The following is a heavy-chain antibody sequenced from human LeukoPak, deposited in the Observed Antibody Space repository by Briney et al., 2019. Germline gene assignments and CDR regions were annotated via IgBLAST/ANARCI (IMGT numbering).Heavy chain of an antibody. CDR2: ISGSGGST. V-gene: IGHV3-23*01. J-gene: IGHJ6*02. CDR3: AKRVRGDPYYYGMDV. CDR1: GFTFSSYA. D-gene: IGHD3-10*01. Sequence: GGSLRLSCAASGFTFSSYAMSWVRRAPGKGLEWVSGISGSGGSTSYADSVKGRFTISRDNSKNTLYLQMNSLRAEDTAVYYCAKRVRGDPYYYGMDVWGQGTTVTVSS.